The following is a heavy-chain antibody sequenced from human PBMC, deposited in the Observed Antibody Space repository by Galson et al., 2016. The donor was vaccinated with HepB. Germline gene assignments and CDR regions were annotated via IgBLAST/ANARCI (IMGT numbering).Heavy chain of an antibody. J-gene: IGHJ4*02. V-gene: IGHV1-18*04. CDR2: ISANSGNT. CDR1: GYRFPTYG. CDR3: ARDVQFRFDY. Sequence: SVKVSCKASGYRFPTYGISWVRQAPGQGLEWLGWISANSGNTIYAQKFPDRVTMTRDTSASTVYMDLRSLRSDDTAVYYCARDVQFRFDYWGQGTLVTVSS. D-gene: IGHD4-11*01.